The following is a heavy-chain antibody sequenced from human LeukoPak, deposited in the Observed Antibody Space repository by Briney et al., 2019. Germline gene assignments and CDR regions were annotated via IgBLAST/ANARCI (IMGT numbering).Heavy chain of an antibody. V-gene: IGHV4-39*07. CDR3: ARDPVTNGCGGSCYSVFDY. D-gene: IGHD2-15*01. CDR2: IYYSGST. Sequence: SEILSLTCTVSGGSISSSSYYWGWIRQPPGKGLEWIGSIYYSGSTYYNPSLKSRVTISVDTSKNQFSLKLSSVTAADTAVYYCARDPVTNGCGGSCYSVFDYWGQGTLVTVSS. CDR1: GGSISSSSYY. J-gene: IGHJ4*02.